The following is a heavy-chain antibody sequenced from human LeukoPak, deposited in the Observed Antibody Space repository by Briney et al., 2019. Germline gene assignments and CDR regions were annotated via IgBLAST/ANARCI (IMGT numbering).Heavy chain of an antibody. CDR2: IKPDGSDQ. Sequence: GGSLRLSCAASGFTFSSYWMNWVRQAPGKGLEWVANIKPDGSDQYYVDSVKGRFTISRDNAKNSLYLQMNSLRAEDTAVYYCVRENFQYWARGTLVTVSS. CDR1: GFTFSSYW. V-gene: IGHV3-7*04. J-gene: IGHJ4*02. CDR3: VRENFQY.